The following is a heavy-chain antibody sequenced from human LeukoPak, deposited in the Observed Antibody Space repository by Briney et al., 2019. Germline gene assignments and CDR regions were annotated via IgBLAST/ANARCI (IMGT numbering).Heavy chain of an antibody. J-gene: IGHJ3*02. CDR1: GFTFSSYG. CDR3: AKSHSLGNDAFDI. Sequence: TGGSLRLSCAASGFTFSSYGMHWVCQAPGKGLEWVAFIRYDGSNKYYADSVKGRFTISRDNSKNTLYLQMNSLRAEDTAVYYCAKSHSLGNDAFDIWGQGTMVTVSS. CDR2: IRYDGSNK. V-gene: IGHV3-30*02.